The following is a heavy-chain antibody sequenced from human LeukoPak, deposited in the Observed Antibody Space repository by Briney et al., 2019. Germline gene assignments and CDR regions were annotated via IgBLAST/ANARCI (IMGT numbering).Heavy chain of an antibody. CDR2: IFYSGST. Sequence: SETLSLTCTVSGGSISSGDYYWSWIRQPPGKGLEWIGYIFYSGSTYYNPSLKSRVTISVDTSNNHFSLRLTSVAAADTAVYYCARLKPYSSTSGYYFDYWGQGNLVTVSS. J-gene: IGHJ4*02. D-gene: IGHD6-13*01. V-gene: IGHV4-30-4*01. CDR3: ARLKPYSSTSGYYFDY. CDR1: GGSISSGDYY.